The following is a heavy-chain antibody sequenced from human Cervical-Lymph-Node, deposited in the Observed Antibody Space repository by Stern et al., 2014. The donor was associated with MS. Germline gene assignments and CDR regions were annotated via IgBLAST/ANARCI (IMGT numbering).Heavy chain of an antibody. CDR3: ARDPRYYDRSDYRN. CDR2: IIHTFTTA. V-gene: IGHV1-69*06. Sequence: QVQLVQSGAEVKKPGPSVKVSCKASGGNFNIYAISWMRQAPGQGLEWMGGIIHTFTTAKYAETFQGRASITADRSTTTVYLELSSLRSEDTAVYYCARDPRYYDRSDYRNWGQGTLVTVSS. CDR1: GGNFNIYA. J-gene: IGHJ4*02. D-gene: IGHD3-22*01.